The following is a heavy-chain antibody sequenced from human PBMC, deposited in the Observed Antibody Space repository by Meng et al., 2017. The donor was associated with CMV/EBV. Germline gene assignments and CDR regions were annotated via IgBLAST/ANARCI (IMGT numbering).Heavy chain of an antibody. CDR1: GGSISRYD. CDR2: IYTSGST. CDR3: ARDLMNCSSTSCANWFDP. J-gene: IGHJ5*02. V-gene: IGHV4-4*07. Sequence: QVPLQESGPGLVKPSETLSLTCSVYGGSISRYDWSWIWQPAGKGLEWIGRIYTSGSTNYNPSLKSRVTMSVDTSKNQFSLKLSSVTAADTAVYYCARDLMNCSSTSCANWFDPWGQGTLVTVSS. D-gene: IGHD2-2*01.